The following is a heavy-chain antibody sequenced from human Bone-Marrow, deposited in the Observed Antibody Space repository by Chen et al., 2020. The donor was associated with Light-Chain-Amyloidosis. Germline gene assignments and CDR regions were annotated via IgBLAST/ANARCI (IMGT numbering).Heavy chain of an antibody. CDR3: AKDISYDDILPGYPADAFDI. J-gene: IGHJ3*02. CDR2: ISGSGGSR. D-gene: IGHD3-9*01. V-gene: IGHV3-23*01. Sequence: WVRQAPGKGLEWVSTISGSGGSRYYGDSVKGRLTISRDNSKNALFLQMNSLRAEDTAVYYCAKDISYDDILPGYPADAFDIWDQGTMVTVSS.